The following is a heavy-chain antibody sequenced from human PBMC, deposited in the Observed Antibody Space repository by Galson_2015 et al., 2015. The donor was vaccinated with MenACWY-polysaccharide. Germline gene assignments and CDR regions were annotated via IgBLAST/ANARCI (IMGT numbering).Heavy chain of an antibody. CDR1: GDSVSSNSVS. Sequence: CAISGDSVSSNSVSWNWIRQTPSRGLEWLGRTYYRTKWYDDYAVSVRSRMTINPDTSKNQLSLHLNSVTPEDTAVYYCVRGGFGQTVGRFDYWGQGALATVSS. CDR2: TYYRTKWYD. D-gene: IGHD3-10*01. CDR3: VRGGFGQTVGRFDY. J-gene: IGHJ4*02. V-gene: IGHV6-1*01.